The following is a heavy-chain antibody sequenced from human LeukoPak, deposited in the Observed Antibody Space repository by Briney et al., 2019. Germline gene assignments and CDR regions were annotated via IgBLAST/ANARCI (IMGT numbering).Heavy chain of an antibody. V-gene: IGHV1-46*01. Sequence: GASVKVSCKASGYTFTSYYMHWVRQAPGQGLEWMGIINPSGGSTSYAQKFQGRVTMTRDMSTSTVYMELSSLRSEDTAVYYCARDRYGDYEAPFHYYMDAWGRGTTVTVSS. D-gene: IGHD5-12*01. CDR3: ARDRYGDYEAPFHYYMDA. CDR1: GYTFTSYY. J-gene: IGHJ6*03. CDR2: INPSGGST.